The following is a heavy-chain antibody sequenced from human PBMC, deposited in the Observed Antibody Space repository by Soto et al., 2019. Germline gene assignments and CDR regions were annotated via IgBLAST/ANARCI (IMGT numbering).Heavy chain of an antibody. CDR1: GFTFSSYA. V-gene: IGHV3-23*01. Sequence: GGSLRLSCAASGFTFSSYAMSWVRQAPGKGLEWVSAISGSGGSTYYADSVKGRFTISRDNSKNTLYLQMNSLRAEDTAVYYCAKAVAGDYYYYGMDVWGQGTTVTVPS. D-gene: IGHD6-19*01. CDR3: AKAVAGDYYYYGMDV. J-gene: IGHJ6*02. CDR2: ISGSGGST.